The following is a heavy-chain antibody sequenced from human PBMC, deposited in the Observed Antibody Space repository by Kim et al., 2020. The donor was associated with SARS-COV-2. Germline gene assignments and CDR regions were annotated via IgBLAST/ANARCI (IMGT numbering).Heavy chain of an antibody. D-gene: IGHD6-19*01. CDR2: INPSTGDT. V-gene: IGHV1-2*02. CDR1: GYIFSDQY. J-gene: IGHJ4*02. Sequence: ASVKVSCKASGYIFSDQYIHWVRQAPGQGLEWMGWINPSTGDTKSAQNFHGRVTMTREASITTAYMELSRLTSDDTAVYYCAGDPGRGWNLDYWGQGTLVTVSS. CDR3: AGDPGRGWNLDY.